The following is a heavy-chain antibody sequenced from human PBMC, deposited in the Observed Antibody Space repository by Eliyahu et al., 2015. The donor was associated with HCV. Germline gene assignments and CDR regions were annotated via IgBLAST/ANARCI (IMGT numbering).Heavy chain of an antibody. V-gene: IGHV4-39*01. Sequence: QLQLQESGPGLVKSSETLSLTCTVSGGSITTSDYSLGLDPPAPREGGELVWIGCFGSGGDSNSSLKSRVTMSVDTSKNQFSLKLSSVTAADTAVYYCARQGATPDFWGQGTLVTVSS. J-gene: IGHJ4*02. CDR3: ARQGATPDF. D-gene: IGHD2-15*01. CDR2: FGSGG. CDR1: GGSITTSDYS.